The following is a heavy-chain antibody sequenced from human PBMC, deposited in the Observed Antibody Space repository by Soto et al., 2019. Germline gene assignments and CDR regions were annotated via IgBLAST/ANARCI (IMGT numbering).Heavy chain of an antibody. CDR1: GGTFSSYT. V-gene: IGHV1-69*02. J-gene: IGHJ4*02. Sequence: QVQLVQSGADVKKPGSSVKVSCKASGGTFSSYTMSWVRQAPGQGLEWMGRIIPIFGITNYAQKSQGRVTITADKSTNTSYMELSSLRSEDTAVYYCASPIAGATNWGQGTLVTVSS. CDR2: IIPIFGIT. D-gene: IGHD1-26*01. CDR3: ASPIAGATN.